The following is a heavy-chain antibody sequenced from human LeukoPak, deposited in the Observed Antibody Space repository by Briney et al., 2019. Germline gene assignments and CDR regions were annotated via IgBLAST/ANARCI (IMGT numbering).Heavy chain of an antibody. J-gene: IGHJ4*02. Sequence: GRSLRLSCAASGFTFEDYAMQWVREAPGKGLVWVSGISWNSGSIGYADSVKGRFTISRDNAKNSLYLQMNSLRAEDMALYYCAKGYSSGWYYFDYWGQGTLVTVSS. D-gene: IGHD6-19*01. CDR2: ISWNSGSI. CDR1: GFTFEDYA. V-gene: IGHV3-9*03. CDR3: AKGYSSGWYYFDY.